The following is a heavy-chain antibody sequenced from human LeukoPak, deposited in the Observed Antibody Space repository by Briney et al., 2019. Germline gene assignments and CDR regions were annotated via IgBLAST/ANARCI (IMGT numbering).Heavy chain of an antibody. Sequence: ASVTVSFKASGYSFTVHYMHWVRQAPGQGLEWMGWINPKSGGTNYAQKFQGRVTITRDTSISTAYMDMSSLRSDDTAVYYCARNLWFGESSDAFDMWGQGTMVTVSS. CDR3: ARNLWFGESSDAFDM. CDR2: INPKSGGT. CDR1: GYSFTVHY. J-gene: IGHJ3*02. V-gene: IGHV1-2*02. D-gene: IGHD3-10*01.